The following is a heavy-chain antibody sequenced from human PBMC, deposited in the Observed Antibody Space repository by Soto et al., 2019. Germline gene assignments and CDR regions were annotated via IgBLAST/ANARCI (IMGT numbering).Heavy chain of an antibody. J-gene: IGHJ6*02. V-gene: IGHV1-18*01. CDR1: GYIFVNYG. Sequence: QVQLVQSGDEVKKPGASVKVSCKASGYIFVNYGISWVRQAPRQGLEWMGWISPYTGNTHSASKVQGRLTMTTDTSTSMGYMELGSLTSDDTAVYYCVMVDNYVTPTQQDVWGQGTTVTVSS. CDR3: VMVDNYVTPTQQDV. CDR2: ISPYTGNT. D-gene: IGHD3-16*01.